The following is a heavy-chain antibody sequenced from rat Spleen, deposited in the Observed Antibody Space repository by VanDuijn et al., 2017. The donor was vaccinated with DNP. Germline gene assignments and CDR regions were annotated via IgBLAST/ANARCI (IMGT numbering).Heavy chain of an antibody. D-gene: IGHD1-7*01. CDR2: IHTGSGGT. J-gene: IGHJ2*01. V-gene: IGHV1-43*01. CDR1: GNAFITNY. Sequence: QVQLQQSGAELAKPGSSVKISCKASGNAFITNYFGWIKQTTGQGLDYIGYIHTGSGGTNYNEKFRGKATLTVDKSSSTAFMQLSSLTPDDSAVYYCARWVGYFDYWGQGVMVTVSS. CDR3: ARWVGYFDY.